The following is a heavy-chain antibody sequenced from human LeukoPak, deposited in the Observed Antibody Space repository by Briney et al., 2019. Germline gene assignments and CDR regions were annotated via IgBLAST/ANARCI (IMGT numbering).Heavy chain of an antibody. CDR1: GYTFTSYG. Sequence: GASVKVSCKASGYTFTSYGISWVRQAPGQGLEWMGWISAYNGNTNYAQKLQGRVTMTTDTSTSTAYMELRSLRSDDTPVYYCARDARAYYDSSGYSDYWGQGTLVTVSS. V-gene: IGHV1-18*01. J-gene: IGHJ4*02. D-gene: IGHD3-22*01. CDR3: ARDARAYYDSSGYSDY. CDR2: ISAYNGNT.